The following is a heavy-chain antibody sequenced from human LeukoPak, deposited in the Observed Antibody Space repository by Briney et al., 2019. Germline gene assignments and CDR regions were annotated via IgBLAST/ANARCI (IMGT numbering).Heavy chain of an antibody. CDR2: ISGSGANT. CDR1: GFTFSTYA. CDR3: AKERASYTNPYYFDY. V-gene: IGHV3-23*01. D-gene: IGHD3-16*02. J-gene: IGHJ4*02. Sequence: GGSLRLSCAASGFTFSTYAMSWVRQAPGKGLEWVSTISGSGANTYYADSVRGRFTISRDNSKNTLYLHMNSLRAEDTAVYYCAKERASYTNPYYFDYWGQGTLVTVSS.